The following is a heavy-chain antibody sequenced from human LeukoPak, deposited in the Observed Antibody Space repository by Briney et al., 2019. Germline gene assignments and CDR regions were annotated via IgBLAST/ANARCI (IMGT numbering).Heavy chain of an antibody. Sequence: PSETLSLTCTVSGYSISSGYYWGWIRPPPGKGLEWIWNFFHSGSTYYNPSLKSRVTISVDTSKNQFSLKLSSVTAADTALYYCARGDQYCTSTTCHRWYFELWGRGTLVTVSS. CDR3: ARGDQYCTSTTCHRWYFEL. D-gene: IGHD2-2*01. CDR2: FFHSGST. J-gene: IGHJ2*01. V-gene: IGHV4-38-2*02. CDR1: GYSISSGYY.